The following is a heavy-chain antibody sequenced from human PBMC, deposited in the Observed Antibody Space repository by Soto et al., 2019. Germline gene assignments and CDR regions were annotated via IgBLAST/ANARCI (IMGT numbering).Heavy chain of an antibody. J-gene: IGHJ4*02. CDR1: GASIYSNTYY. V-gene: IGHV4-39*01. CDR3: VRERGGSVDY. Sequence: QVQLQESGPGLVMPSETLSLTCTVSGASIYSNTYYWGWIRQPPGKGLDWIGTIHYSGATFYKPSLESRVTMSVDTSKNQFSLKLMSVTAAETALYYCVRERGGSVDYWGQGILVTVSS. CDR2: IHYSGAT. D-gene: IGHD3-10*01.